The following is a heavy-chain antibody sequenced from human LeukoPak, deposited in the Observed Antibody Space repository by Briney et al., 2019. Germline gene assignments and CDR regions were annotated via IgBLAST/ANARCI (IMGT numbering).Heavy chain of an antibody. D-gene: IGHD2-2*02. CDR1: GGSISSSSYY. CDR3: ARLRPLSCSSTSCYIGIGSYFDY. V-gene: IGHV4-39*01. Sequence: TSETLSLTCTVSGGSISSSSYYWGWIRQPPGKGLEWIGSIYYSGSTYYNPSLKSRVTISVDTSKNQFYLKLSSVTAADTAVYYCARLRPLSCSSTSCYIGIGSYFDYWGQGTLVTVSS. J-gene: IGHJ4*02. CDR2: IYYSGST.